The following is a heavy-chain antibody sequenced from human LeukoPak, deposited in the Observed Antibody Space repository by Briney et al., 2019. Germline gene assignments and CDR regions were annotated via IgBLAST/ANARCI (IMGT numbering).Heavy chain of an antibody. Sequence: SETLSLTCAVYGGSFSGYYWSWIRQPPGKGLEWIGEINHSGSTNYNPSLKSRVTISVDTSKNQFSLKLSPVTAADTAVYYCARNTWQWLVRFYFDYWGQGTLVTVSS. V-gene: IGHV4-34*01. CDR1: GGSFSGYY. D-gene: IGHD6-19*01. CDR2: INHSGST. CDR3: ARNTWQWLVRFYFDY. J-gene: IGHJ4*02.